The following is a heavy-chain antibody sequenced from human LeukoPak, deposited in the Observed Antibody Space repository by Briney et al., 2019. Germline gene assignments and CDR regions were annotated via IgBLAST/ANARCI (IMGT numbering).Heavy chain of an antibody. CDR3: AMGLHDYRTVLGY. CDR1: GYSFTSYW. Sequence: GESLKISCDGSGYSFTSYWIGWVRQMPGKGLDGIGIIYPGDSDTRYGPSFQGKVTISADKSISTAYLQWSSLKASDTAMYYCAMGLHDYRTVLGYWGQGTLVTVSS. V-gene: IGHV5-51*01. J-gene: IGHJ4*02. D-gene: IGHD4-11*01. CDR2: IYPGDSDT.